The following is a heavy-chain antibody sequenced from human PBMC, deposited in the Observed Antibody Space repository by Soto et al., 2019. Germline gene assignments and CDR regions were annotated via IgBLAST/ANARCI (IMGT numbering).Heavy chain of an antibody. V-gene: IGHV1-3*01. D-gene: IGHD1-1*01. J-gene: IGHJ1*01. CDR2: INAGNGNT. CDR1: GYTFTSYA. CDR3: ARWNLQPPGMGYFQH. Sequence: QVQLVQSGAEVKKPGASVKVSCKASGYTFTSYAMHWVRQAPGQRLEWMGWINAGNGNTKYSQKFQGRVTITRDTSASTAYMELSSLRSEDTAVYYCARWNLQPPGMGYFQHWGQGTLVTVSS.